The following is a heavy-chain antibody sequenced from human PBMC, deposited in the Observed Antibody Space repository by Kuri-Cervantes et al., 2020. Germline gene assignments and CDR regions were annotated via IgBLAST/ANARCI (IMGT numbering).Heavy chain of an antibody. J-gene: IGHJ5*02. CDR1: GFTFSSYA. CDR2: ISGSGGST. Sequence: GESLKISCAASGFTFSSYAMHWVRQAPGKGLEWVSAISGSGGSTYHADSVKGRFTISRDNSKNTLYLQMNSLRAEDTAVYYCARGAVVAATLGWFDPWGQGTLVTVSS. D-gene: IGHD2-15*01. CDR3: ARGAVVAATLGWFDP. V-gene: IGHV3-23*01.